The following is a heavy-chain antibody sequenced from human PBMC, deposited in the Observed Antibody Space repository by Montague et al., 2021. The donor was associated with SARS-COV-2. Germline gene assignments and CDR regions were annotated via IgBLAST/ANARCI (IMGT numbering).Heavy chain of an antibody. V-gene: IGHV4-61*08. CDR2: IYYSGST. D-gene: IGHD6-19*01. CDR1: GGSISSGDYY. Sequence: SETLSLTCTVSGGSISSGDYYWSWIRQPPGKGLEWIGYIYYSGSTIYNPSLKSRVTISIDTSKNQFSLKLNSVTAADTAVYYCAGRLTPSYSSGWYLFYYAMDVWGQGTTVTVS. J-gene: IGHJ6*02. CDR3: AGRLTPSYSSGWYLFYYAMDV.